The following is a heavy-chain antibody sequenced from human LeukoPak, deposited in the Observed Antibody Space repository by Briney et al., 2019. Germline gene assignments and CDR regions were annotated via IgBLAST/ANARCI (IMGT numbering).Heavy chain of an antibody. CDR3: ARELGVSRAFDI. D-gene: IGHD6-6*01. CDR1: GFTFSAYA. Sequence: SGGSLRLSCEASGFTFSAYAMTWIRQTPGKGLQRVSYMRRGSDYKAYEDSVKGRFTISRDNGKNSLYLQMNSLTAEDTAVYYCARELGVSRAFDIWGQGTMVTVSS. V-gene: IGHV3-11*05. CDR2: MRRGSDYK. J-gene: IGHJ3*02.